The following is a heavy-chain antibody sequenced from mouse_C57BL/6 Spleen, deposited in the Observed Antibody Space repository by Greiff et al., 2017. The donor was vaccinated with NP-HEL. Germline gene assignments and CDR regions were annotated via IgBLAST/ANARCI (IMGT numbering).Heavy chain of an antibody. V-gene: IGHV1-39*01. D-gene: IGHD1-1*01. CDR3: ARGTTVVADCYFDV. CDR2: INPNYGTT. J-gene: IGHJ1*03. Sequence: EVQLQQSGPELVKPGASVKISCKASGYSFTDYNMNWVKQSNGKSLEWIGVINPNYGTTSYNQKFKGKATLTVDQSSSTAYMQLTSLTSEDSAVDDCARGTTVVADCYFDVWGTGTTVTVSS. CDR1: GYSFTDYN.